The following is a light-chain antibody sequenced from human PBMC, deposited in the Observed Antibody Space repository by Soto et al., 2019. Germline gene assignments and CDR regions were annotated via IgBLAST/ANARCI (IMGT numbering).Light chain of an antibody. V-gene: IGLV2-8*01. J-gene: IGLJ1*01. Sequence: QSALTQPPSASGSPGQSVTISCTGTSSDVGGYNYVSWYQQHPGKAPKLMIYEVTKRPSGVPDRFSGSKSGNTASLTVSGLQAEDEADYYCCSYAGSNNPYVFGIGTKVTVL. CDR2: EVT. CDR1: SSDVGGYNY. CDR3: CSYAGSNNPYV.